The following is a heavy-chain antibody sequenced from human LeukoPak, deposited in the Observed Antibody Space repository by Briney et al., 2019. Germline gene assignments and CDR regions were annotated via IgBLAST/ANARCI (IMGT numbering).Heavy chain of an antibody. V-gene: IGHV3-15*01. CDR2: IKSNPDGGTT. Sequence: GGSLRLSCAASGFTFNTAWMSWVRQAPGKGLEWVGRIKSNPDGGTTDYAAPVKGRFTISRDDSKNTLYLQMTSLKTEDTAFYYCTTPSGVAPYAFDIWGQGTMVTVSS. CDR1: GFTFNTAW. D-gene: IGHD3-3*01. J-gene: IGHJ3*02. CDR3: TTPSGVAPYAFDI.